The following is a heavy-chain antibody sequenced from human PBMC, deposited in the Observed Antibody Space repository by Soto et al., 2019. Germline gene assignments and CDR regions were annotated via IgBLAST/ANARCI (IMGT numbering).Heavy chain of an antibody. CDR2: IYSGGTT. Sequence: GGSLRLSCAASGFTVSTNYMSWVRQAPGRGLEWVSVIYSGGTTYYADSVKGRFTFSRDNSKNTLSLQMNSLRAEDTAVYYCARDYLVIPHRVIDYWGQGTLVTVSS. V-gene: IGHV3-66*01. D-gene: IGHD2-15*01. CDR3: ARDYLVIPHRVIDY. CDR1: GFTVSTNY. J-gene: IGHJ4*02.